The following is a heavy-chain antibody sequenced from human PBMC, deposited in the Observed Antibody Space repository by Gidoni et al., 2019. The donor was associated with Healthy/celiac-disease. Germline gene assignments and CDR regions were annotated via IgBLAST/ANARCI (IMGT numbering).Heavy chain of an antibody. D-gene: IGHD6-13*01. Sequence: EVQLVESGGGLVQPGRSLRLSCTASGFTFGDYAMSWVRQAPGKGLEWVGFIRSKAYGGTTEYAAYVKGRFTISRDDSKSIAYLQMNSLKTEDTAVYYCTRDLRSSWYITGADYWGQGTLVTVSS. CDR3: TRDLRSSWYITGADY. V-gene: IGHV3-49*04. CDR1: GFTFGDYA. J-gene: IGHJ4*02. CDR2: IRSKAYGGTT.